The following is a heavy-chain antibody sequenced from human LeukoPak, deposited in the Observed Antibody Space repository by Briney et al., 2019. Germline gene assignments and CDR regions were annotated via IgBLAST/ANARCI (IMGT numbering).Heavy chain of an antibody. Sequence: SETLSLTCSVSGGSLGNDFWSWIRQPPGKGLEWIGYSHNSGSTRYNPSLKSRVTISVDTSKNQFSLKLSSVTAADTAVYYCARHEEAANDAFDIWGQGTMVTVSS. CDR3: ARHEEAANDAFDI. CDR2: SHNSGST. J-gene: IGHJ3*02. V-gene: IGHV4-59*08. CDR1: GGSLGNDF. D-gene: IGHD2-15*01.